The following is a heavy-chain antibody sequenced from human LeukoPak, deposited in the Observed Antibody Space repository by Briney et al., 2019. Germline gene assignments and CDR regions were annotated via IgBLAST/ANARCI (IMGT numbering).Heavy chain of an antibody. CDR1: GFTFNTYG. D-gene: IGHD3-10*01. V-gene: IGHV3-23*01. CDR3: ARGGVDYYGSGTYYLMYYFDY. Sequence: PGGSLRLSCAASGFTFNTYGMSWVRQAPGKGLEWVSGISGSGGATYYADSVKGRSTISRDDPHNTLYLQMNSLRAEDTAVYFCARGGVDYYGSGTYYLMYYFDYWGQGALVTVSS. J-gene: IGHJ4*02. CDR2: ISGSGGAT.